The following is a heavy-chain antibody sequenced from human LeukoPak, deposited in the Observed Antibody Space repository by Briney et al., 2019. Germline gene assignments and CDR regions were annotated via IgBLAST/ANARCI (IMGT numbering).Heavy chain of an antibody. D-gene: IGHD3-10*01. CDR1: GGSISRYY. CDR2: IYYSGST. Sequence: PSETLSLTCTVSGGSISRYYWSWIRQPPGKGLEWIGYIYYSGSTNYNPSLKSRVTISVDTSKNQFSLKLSSVTAADTAVYYCARVIAGYYYYMDVWGKGTTVTVSS. J-gene: IGHJ6*03. V-gene: IGHV4-59*12. CDR3: ARVIAGYYYYMDV.